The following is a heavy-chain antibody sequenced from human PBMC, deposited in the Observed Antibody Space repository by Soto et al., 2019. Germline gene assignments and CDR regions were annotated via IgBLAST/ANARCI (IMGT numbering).Heavy chain of an antibody. J-gene: IGHJ4*02. V-gene: IGHV1-2*02. CDR3: ARVGAWIQLWHPFDY. Sequence: QVQLVQSGAEVKKPGASVKVSCKASGYTFTGYYMHWVRQAPGQGLEWMGWINPNSGGTNYAQKFQGRVTMTRDTSISTAYMELSRLRSDDKAVYYCARVGAWIQLWHPFDYWGQGTLVTVSS. D-gene: IGHD5-18*01. CDR1: GYTFTGYY. CDR2: INPNSGGT.